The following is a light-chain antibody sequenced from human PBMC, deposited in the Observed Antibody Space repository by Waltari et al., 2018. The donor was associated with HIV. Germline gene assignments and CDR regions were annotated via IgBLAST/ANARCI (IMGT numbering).Light chain of an antibody. CDR2: KVS. CDR1: QSLVYSDGNTY. J-gene: IGKJ1*01. V-gene: IGKV2-30*01. CDR3: MQGTHWPWT. Sequence: DVVMNQSPLSLPVTLGQPASISCTSSQSLVYSDGNTYLSWFQQRPGQSPRRLIYKVSNRDSGVPDRFSGSVSGTDFTLKISRLDAEDVGVYYCMQGTHWPWTFGQWTKLEIK.